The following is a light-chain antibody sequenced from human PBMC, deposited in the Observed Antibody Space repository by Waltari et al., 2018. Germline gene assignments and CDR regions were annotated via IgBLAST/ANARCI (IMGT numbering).Light chain of an antibody. CDR3: QQRSNWPPTWT. V-gene: IGKV3-11*01. J-gene: IGKJ1*01. Sequence: EIVMTQSPVTLSVSPGESATLSCRASQSVSSYLAWYQQKPGQAPRLLIYDASNRATGIPARFSGSGSGTDFTLTISSLEPEDFAVYYCQQRSNWPPTWTFGQGTKVEIK. CDR2: DAS. CDR1: QSVSSY.